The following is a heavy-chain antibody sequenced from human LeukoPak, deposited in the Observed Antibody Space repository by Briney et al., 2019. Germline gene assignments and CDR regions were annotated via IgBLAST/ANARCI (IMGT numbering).Heavy chain of an antibody. V-gene: IGHV1-69*13. D-gene: IGHD3-9*01. CDR1: GGTFSSYA. Sequence: SVKVSCKASGGTFSSYAISWVRQAPGQGLEWMGGIIPIFGTANYAQKFQGRVTITADESTSTAYMELSSLRSEDTAVYYCARGPRYFDWSANWFDPWGQGTLVTVSS. CDR2: IIPIFGTA. CDR3: ARGPRYFDWSANWFDP. J-gene: IGHJ5*02.